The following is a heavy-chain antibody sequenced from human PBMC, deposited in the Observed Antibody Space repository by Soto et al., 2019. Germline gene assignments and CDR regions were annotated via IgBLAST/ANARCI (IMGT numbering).Heavy chain of an antibody. V-gene: IGHV3-30-3*01. D-gene: IGHD3-3*01. CDR2: ISYDGSNK. J-gene: IGHJ4*02. CDR1: GFTFSSYA. Sequence: PGGSLRLSCAASGFTFSSYAMHWVRQAPGKGLEWVAVISYDGSNKNHADSVKGRFTISRDNSKNTLYLQMNSLRTEDTAVYYCARALDFWSAYFDYWGQGSLVTVSS. CDR3: ARALDFWSAYFDY.